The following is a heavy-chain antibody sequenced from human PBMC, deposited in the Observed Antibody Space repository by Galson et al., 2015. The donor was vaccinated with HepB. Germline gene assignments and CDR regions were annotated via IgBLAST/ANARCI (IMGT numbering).Heavy chain of an antibody. V-gene: IGHV4-4*07. CDR3: ARDRMQYSSDWSYYYYGMDV. J-gene: IGHJ6*02. CDR1: GGSISSYY. CDR2: FYTSGDT. D-gene: IGHD6-19*01. Sequence: LSLTCTVSGGSISSYYWSWIRQPAGKGLEWIGRFYTSGDTNYNPSLKSRVTMSVDTSKNQFSLKLSSVTAADTAVYYCARDRMQYSSDWSYYYYGMDVWGQGTTVTVSS.